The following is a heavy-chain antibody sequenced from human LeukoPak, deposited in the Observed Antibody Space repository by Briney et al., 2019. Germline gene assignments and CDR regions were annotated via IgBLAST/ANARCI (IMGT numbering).Heavy chain of an antibody. CDR3: ARGNVGYSSGWYDY. CDR1: GGSISSNNYY. D-gene: IGHD6-19*01. Sequence: ASETLSLTCTVSGGSISSNNYYWGWIRQPPGKGLEWIGSIYYSGSTYYNPSLKSRVTISVDTSKNQFSLKLSSVTAADTAVYYCARGNVGYSSGWYDYWGQGTLVTVSS. V-gene: IGHV4-39*07. J-gene: IGHJ4*02. CDR2: IYYSGST.